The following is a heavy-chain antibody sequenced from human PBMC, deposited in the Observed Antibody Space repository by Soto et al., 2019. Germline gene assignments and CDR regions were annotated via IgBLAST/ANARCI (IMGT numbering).Heavy chain of an antibody. CDR3: VRVLGYCSSTSCSYYYYGMDV. D-gene: IGHD2-2*01. Sequence: ASVKVSCKASGYTFTSYAMHWVRQAPGQRLEWMGWINAGNGNTKYSQKFQGRVTITSDTSASTAYMELSSLRSEYTAVYYCVRVLGYCSSTSCSYYYYGMDVWGQGTTVTVSS. CDR1: GYTFTSYA. V-gene: IGHV1-3*01. J-gene: IGHJ6*02. CDR2: INAGNGNT.